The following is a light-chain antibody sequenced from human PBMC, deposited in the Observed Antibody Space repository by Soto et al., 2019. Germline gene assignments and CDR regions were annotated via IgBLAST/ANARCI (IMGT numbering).Light chain of an antibody. CDR2: DAS. CDR1: QSVSSY. CDR3: QQRSNWPPIT. J-gene: IGKJ5*01. V-gene: IGKV3-11*01. Sequence: EIVVTQSPATLSLSPGERATLSCRASQSVSSYLAWYQQKPGQAPRILIYDASNRATGIPARFSGSGSGTDFTLTISSLEPEDFAVYYCQQRSNWPPITFGQGTRLEI.